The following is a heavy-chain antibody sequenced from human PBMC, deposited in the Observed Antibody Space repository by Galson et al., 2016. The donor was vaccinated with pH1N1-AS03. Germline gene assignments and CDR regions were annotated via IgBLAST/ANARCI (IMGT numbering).Heavy chain of an antibody. CDR1: GGSISISSGYHY. CDR2: FFSSGTT. Sequence: TLSLTCTVSGGSISISSGYHYWSWIRQPAGRELEWIGHFFSSGTTNYNPSLKGRVAISVDTSKTQFSLKLNSLTAADAAVYYFSRAESRNDEGAFDIWGQGTIVTVSS. CDR3: SRAESRNDEGAFDI. V-gene: IGHV4-61*09. D-gene: IGHD1-1*01. J-gene: IGHJ3*02.